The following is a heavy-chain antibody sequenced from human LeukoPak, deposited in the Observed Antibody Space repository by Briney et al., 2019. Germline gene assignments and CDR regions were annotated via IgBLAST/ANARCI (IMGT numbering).Heavy chain of an antibody. CDR3: ARPLWFGELYPDYYFDY. V-gene: IGHV1-2*02. CDR1: GYTFTGYY. J-gene: IGHJ4*02. CDR2: INPNSGGT. Sequence: ASVKVSCKASGYTFTGYYMHWVRQAPGQGLEWMEWINPNSGGTNYAQKFQGRVTMTRDTSISTAYMELSRLRSDDTAVYYCARPLWFGELYPDYYFDYWGQGTLVTVSS. D-gene: IGHD3-10*01.